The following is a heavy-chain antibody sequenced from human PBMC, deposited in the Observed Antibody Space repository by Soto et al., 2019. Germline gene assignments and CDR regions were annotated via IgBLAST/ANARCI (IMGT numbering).Heavy chain of an antibody. CDR1: GYTFTSYA. J-gene: IGHJ6*02. CDR2: INAGNGNT. CDR3: ARDVGSSWTTICYYYGMDV. V-gene: IGHV1-3*01. Sequence: ASVKVSCKASGYTFTSYAMHWVRQAPGQRLEWMGWINAGNGNTKYSQKFQGRVTITRDTSASTAYMELSSLRSEDTAVYYCARDVGSSWTTICYYYGMDVWGQGTTVTVSS. D-gene: IGHD6-13*01.